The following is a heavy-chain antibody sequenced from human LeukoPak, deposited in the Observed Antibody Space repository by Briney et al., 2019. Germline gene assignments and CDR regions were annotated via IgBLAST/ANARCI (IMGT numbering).Heavy chain of an antibody. CDR2: ISYDGSTK. CDR1: GFTFSSYA. Sequence: GGSLRLSCAASGFTFSSYAIHWVRQAPGKGLEWVALISYDGSTKYSTDSVKGRFTISRDNSKNTLYLQMNSLRPEDTAMYYCAGHFGAWHYFDYWGQGTLVTVSS. V-gene: IGHV3-30*04. D-gene: IGHD3-3*01. CDR3: AGHFGAWHYFDY. J-gene: IGHJ4*02.